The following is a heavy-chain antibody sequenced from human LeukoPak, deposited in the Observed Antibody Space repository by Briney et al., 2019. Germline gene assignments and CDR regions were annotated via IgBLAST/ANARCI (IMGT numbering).Heavy chain of an antibody. Sequence: GESLRLSCAASGFTFSDYYMSWIRQAPGKGLEWVSYISSSGSTIYYADSVKGRFTISRDNAKNSLYLQMNSLRAEDTAVYYCAREYSSSWAPAVPFDYWGQGTLVTVSS. CDR3: AREYSSSWAPAVPFDY. V-gene: IGHV3-11*01. J-gene: IGHJ4*02. CDR2: ISSSGSTI. CDR1: GFTFSDYY. D-gene: IGHD6-13*01.